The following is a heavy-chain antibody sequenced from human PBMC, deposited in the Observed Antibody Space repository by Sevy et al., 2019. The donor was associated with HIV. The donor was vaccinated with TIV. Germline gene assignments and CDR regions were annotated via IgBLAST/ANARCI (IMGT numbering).Heavy chain of an antibody. CDR3: ARDTFGTPGYGMDV. J-gene: IGHJ6*02. CDR1: AFTFSSYA. D-gene: IGHD3-10*01. CDR2: IWYDGTKK. V-gene: IGHV3-33*01. Sequence: GGSLRLSCAASAFTFSSYAMHWVRQAPGKGLERVAVIWYDGTKKYYTDSVKGRSTISRDNSKNTLYLQMDSLRAEDTAVYYCARDTFGTPGYGMDVWGQGTTVTVSS.